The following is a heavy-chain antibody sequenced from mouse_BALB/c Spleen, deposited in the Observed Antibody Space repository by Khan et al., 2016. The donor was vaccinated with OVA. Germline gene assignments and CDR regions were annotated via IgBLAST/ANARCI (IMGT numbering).Heavy chain of an antibody. J-gene: IGHJ4*01. D-gene: IGHD2-14*01. V-gene: IGHV9-3-1*01. CDR3: ARGGYNGTMDY. CDR1: GYTFTIYG. CDR2: INTYTGDP. Sequence: QIQLVQSGPELKKPGETVKISCKASGYTFTIYGMNWVRQAPGKGLKWMGWINTYTGDPTYADDFKGRFAFSLETSASTAFLQINNLKNEDTATYFCARGGYNGTMDYWGQGTSVTVSS.